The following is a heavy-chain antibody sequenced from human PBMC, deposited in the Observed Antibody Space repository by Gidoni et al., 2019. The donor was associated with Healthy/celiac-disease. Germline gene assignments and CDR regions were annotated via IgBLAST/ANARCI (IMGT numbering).Heavy chain of an antibody. CDR3: AKEGSSGYYSPYYFDY. D-gene: IGHD3-22*01. Sequence: EVQLLVSGGGLVQPGGSLRLSCAASGFTFSSHSMSWFPQAPGKGLGLVVHSRGSGGSTYYADTVKGRFTISRDNSKNTLYLQMNSLRAEDTAGYYCAKEGSSGYYSPYYFDYWGQGTLVTVSS. V-gene: IGHV3-23*01. CDR1: GFTFSSHS. CDR2: SRGSGGST. J-gene: IGHJ4*02.